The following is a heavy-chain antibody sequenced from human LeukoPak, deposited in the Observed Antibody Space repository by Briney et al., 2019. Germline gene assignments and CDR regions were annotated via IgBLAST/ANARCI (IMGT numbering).Heavy chain of an antibody. D-gene: IGHD6-13*01. CDR1: GFTFDDYA. CDR2: ISSSSSYI. Sequence: PGGSLRLSCAASGFTFDDYAMHWVRQAPGKGLEWVSSISSSSSYIYYADSVKGRFTISRDNAKNSLYLQMNSLRAEDTAVYYCARDHDSSSLNWFDPWGQGTLVTVSS. J-gene: IGHJ5*02. V-gene: IGHV3-21*01. CDR3: ARDHDSSSLNWFDP.